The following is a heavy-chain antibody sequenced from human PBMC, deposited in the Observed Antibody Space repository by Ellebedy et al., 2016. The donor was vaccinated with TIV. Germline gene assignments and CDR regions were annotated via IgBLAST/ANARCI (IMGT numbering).Heavy chain of an antibody. V-gene: IGHV3-30-3*01. CDR1: GFTFSRYS. Sequence: PGGSLRLSCAASGFTFSRYSMHWVRQAPGKGREWVAAISYNGSDKFYADSGKGRFTISRDNSKNTLYLQINSLRAEDTDVYYCAKDQVAIRGAGPAFDPWGQGTLVPVSS. J-gene: IGHJ5*02. CDR3: AKDQVAIRGAGPAFDP. D-gene: IGHD1-14*01. CDR2: ISYNGSDK.